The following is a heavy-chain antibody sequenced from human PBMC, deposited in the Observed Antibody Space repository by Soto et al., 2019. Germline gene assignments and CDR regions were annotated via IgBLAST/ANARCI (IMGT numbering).Heavy chain of an antibody. D-gene: IGHD6-13*01. J-gene: IGHJ5*02. Sequence: SETLSLTCTVSGGSISSGGYYWSWIRQHPGKGLEWIGYIYYSGSTYYNPSLKSRVTISVDTSKNQFSLELSSLRSEDTAVYYCARDGESSSWYGDNWFDPWGQGTLVTVSS. CDR2: IYYSGST. CDR1: GGSISSGGYY. V-gene: IGHV4-31*03. CDR3: ARDGESSSWYGDNWFDP.